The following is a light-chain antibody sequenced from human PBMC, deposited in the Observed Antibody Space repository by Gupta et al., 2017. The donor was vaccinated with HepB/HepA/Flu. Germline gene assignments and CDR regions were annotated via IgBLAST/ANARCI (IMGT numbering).Light chain of an antibody. Sequence: DGVLTQSPLSLPVTLGQPASISCRSSQSLVFSDGNTFLHWFQQRPGQSPRRLLYQVSKRDSGVPERFSGSGAGTDFTLRSSRGEAEDVAIYYCVQCTHWPTFGGGTKVEIK. CDR1: QSLVFSDGNTF. CDR3: VQCTHWPT. J-gene: IGKJ4*01. V-gene: IGKV2-30*01. CDR2: QVS.